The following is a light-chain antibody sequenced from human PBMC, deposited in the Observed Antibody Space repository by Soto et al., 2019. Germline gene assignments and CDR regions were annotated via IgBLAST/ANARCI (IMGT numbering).Light chain of an antibody. J-gene: IGKJ1*01. CDR3: QQYNSYPWT. V-gene: IGKV1-5*03. Sequence: DIRMTQSPATLSASVGDRVTMTCRASQSISSLLAWYQQKPGKAPKLLIYNASSLESGVPSRFSGSGSGTEFTLTISSLQPEDFAPYYCQQYNSYPWTFGQGTKVDI. CDR1: QSISSL. CDR2: NAS.